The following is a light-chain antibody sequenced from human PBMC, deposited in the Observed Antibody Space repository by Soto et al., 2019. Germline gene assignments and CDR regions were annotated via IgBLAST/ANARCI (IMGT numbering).Light chain of an antibody. J-gene: IGKJ1*01. CDR1: QSISSW. Sequence: DIQMPPSPATLSASVSDRVTLTCRASQSISSWLAWYQQKPGKAPKLLIYDASSLESGVPSRFSGSGSGTEFSLTISSLQPDDFATFYCQQYSSFSRTFGQGTKVDIK. V-gene: IGKV1-5*01. CDR2: DAS. CDR3: QQYSSFSRT.